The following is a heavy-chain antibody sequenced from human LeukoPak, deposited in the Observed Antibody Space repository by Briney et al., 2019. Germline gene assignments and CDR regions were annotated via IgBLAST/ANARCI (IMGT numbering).Heavy chain of an antibody. CDR1: GFTFSSYW. V-gene: IGHV3-7*01. D-gene: IGHD3-10*01. CDR3: AKELWFGEFRDFDY. Sequence: TGGSLRLSCAASGFTFSSYWMSWVRRAPGKGLEWVANIKQDGSEKYYVDSVKGRFTISRDNSKNTLYLQMNSLRAEDTAVYYCAKELWFGEFRDFDYWGQGTLVTVSS. CDR2: IKQDGSEK. J-gene: IGHJ4*02.